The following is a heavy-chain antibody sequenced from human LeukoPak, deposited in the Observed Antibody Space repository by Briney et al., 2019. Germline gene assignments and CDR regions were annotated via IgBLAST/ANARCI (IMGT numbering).Heavy chain of an antibody. J-gene: IGHJ3*02. CDR3: ARGYCSGGSCYWDAFDI. D-gene: IGHD2-15*01. V-gene: IGHV4-59*01. CDR1: GASISSYY. CDR2: IYYSGST. Sequence: PSETLSLTCTVSGASISSYYWNWIRQTPGKGLEWIGHIYYSGSTNYNPSLKSRVTISVDTSKNQFSLKLSSVTAADTAVYYCARGYCSGGSCYWDAFDIWGQGTMVTVFS.